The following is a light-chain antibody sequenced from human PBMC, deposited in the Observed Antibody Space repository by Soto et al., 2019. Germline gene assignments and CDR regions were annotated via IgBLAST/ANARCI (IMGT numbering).Light chain of an antibody. CDR3: RSDTRSSTPVV. J-gene: IGLJ2*01. Sequence: QSALTQPASVSGSPGQSITISCTGTSSDVGGYNYVSWYQQHPGKAPKLMIYDVSNRPSGVSNRFSGSKSGNTASLTISGLQAEDEADYYCRSDTRSSTPVVFGGWTQLTVL. V-gene: IGLV2-14*01. CDR1: SSDVGGYNY. CDR2: DVS.